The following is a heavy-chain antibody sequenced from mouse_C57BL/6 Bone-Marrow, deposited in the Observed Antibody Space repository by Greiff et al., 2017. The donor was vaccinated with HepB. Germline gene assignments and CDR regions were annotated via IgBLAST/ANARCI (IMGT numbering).Heavy chain of an antibody. CDR2: ISDGGSYT. Sequence: EVMLVESGGGLVKPGGSLKLSCAASGFTFSSYAMSWVRQTPEKRLEWVATISDGGSYTYYPDNVQGRFTISRDNAKNNLYLQMSHLKSEDTAMYYCARDGYYEAYWGQGTLVTVSA. CDR3: ARDGYYEAY. CDR1: GFTFSSYA. J-gene: IGHJ3*01. D-gene: IGHD2-3*01. V-gene: IGHV5-4*01.